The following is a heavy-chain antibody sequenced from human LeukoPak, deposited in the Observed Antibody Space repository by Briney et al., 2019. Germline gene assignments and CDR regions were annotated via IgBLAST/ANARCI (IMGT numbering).Heavy chain of an antibody. J-gene: IGHJ6*02. Sequence: SETLSLTCTVSGGSISSYYWSWIRQPPGKGLEWIGYIYYSGSTNYNPSLKSRVTISVDTSKHQFSLKLSSVTAADTAVYYCARSSPRYYYGMDVWGQGTTVTVSS. V-gene: IGHV4-59*01. CDR1: GGSISSYY. CDR2: IYYSGST. CDR3: ARSSPRYYYGMDV.